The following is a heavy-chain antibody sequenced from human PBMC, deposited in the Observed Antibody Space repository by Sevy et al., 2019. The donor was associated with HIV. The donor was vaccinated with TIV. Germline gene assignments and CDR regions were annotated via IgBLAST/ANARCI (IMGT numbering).Heavy chain of an antibody. CDR3: ARFSVYGGTAVDAFDI. CDR1: GFTFSSYW. Sequence: GGSLRLSCAASGFTFSSYWMSWVRQAPGKGLEWVANIKQDGSWKYYVHSVKGRFTISRDNAKNSLYLQMNSRRAEAAAVYYCARFSVYGGTAVDAFDIWGQGTIVTVSS. J-gene: IGHJ3*02. CDR2: IKQDGSWK. V-gene: IGHV3-7*01. D-gene: IGHD2-15*01.